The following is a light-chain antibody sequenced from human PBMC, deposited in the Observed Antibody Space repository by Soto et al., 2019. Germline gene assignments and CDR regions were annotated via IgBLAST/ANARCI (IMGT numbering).Light chain of an antibody. V-gene: IGLV2-14*01. CDR3: SSYTSSSVVI. CDR2: DVN. CDR1: SSDAGGYNY. J-gene: IGLJ2*01. Sequence: QSALTQPASVSGSPGQSITISCTGTSSDAGGYNYVSWYQQHPDKAPKLMIYDVNNRPSGVSNRFSASKSGNTASLTISGLQAEDEADYYCSSYTSSSVVIFGGGTKLTVL.